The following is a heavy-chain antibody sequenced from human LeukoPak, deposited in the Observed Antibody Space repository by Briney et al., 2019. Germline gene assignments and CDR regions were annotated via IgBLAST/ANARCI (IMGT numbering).Heavy chain of an antibody. J-gene: IGHJ4*02. V-gene: IGHV3-30*18. CDR2: ISYDGSNK. CDR3: AKFPRRIGLVREGADY. D-gene: IGHD6-19*01. Sequence: GGSLRLSCAASGFTFSSYGMHWVRQAPGMGLEWVAVISYDGSNKYYADSVKGRFTISRDNSKNTLYLQMNSLRAEDTAVYYCAKFPRRIGLVREGADYWGQGPLVTVSS. CDR1: GFTFSSYG.